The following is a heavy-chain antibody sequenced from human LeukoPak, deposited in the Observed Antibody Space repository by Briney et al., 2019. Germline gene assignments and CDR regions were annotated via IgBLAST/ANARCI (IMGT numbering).Heavy chain of an antibody. J-gene: IGHJ6*03. V-gene: IGHV1-2*06. Sequence: ASVKVSCKASGYISTGYYLQWVRQAPGQGLEWIGRINANSGGTNYAQKFQGRVTMTRDTSISTAYMELSRLRSDDTAVYYCAREGRFCSSTSCYYYYYYLDVWGKGTTVTVSS. CDR1: GYISTGYY. D-gene: IGHD2-2*01. CDR2: INANSGGT. CDR3: AREGRFCSSTSCYYYYYYLDV.